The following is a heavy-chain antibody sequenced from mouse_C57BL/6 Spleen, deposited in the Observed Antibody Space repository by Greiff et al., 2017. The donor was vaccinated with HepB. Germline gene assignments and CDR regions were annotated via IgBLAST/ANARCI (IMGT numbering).Heavy chain of an antibody. CDR2: IYPGDGDT. V-gene: IGHV1-82*01. D-gene: IGHD2-4*01. CDR3: ARSDDYDFDY. Sequence: QVQLKQSGPELVKPGASVKISCKASGYAFSSSWMNWVKQRPGKGLEWIGRIYPGDGDTNYNGKFKGKATLTADKSSSTAYMQLSSLTSEDSAVYFCARSDDYDFDYWGQGTTLTVSS. J-gene: IGHJ2*01. CDR1: GYAFSSSW.